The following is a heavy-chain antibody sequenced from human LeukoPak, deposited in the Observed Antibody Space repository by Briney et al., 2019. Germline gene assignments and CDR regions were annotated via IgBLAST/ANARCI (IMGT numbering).Heavy chain of an antibody. Sequence: PSETLSLTCTVSGGSISSYYWTWIRQPPGKGLEWIGYIYDSGSTNYNPSLKSRVTISVDTSKNQFSLKVSSVTAADTAVYYCAREKYSPGAVDYWGQGPLVTVSS. J-gene: IGHJ4*02. CDR2: IYDSGST. V-gene: IGHV4-59*08. CDR1: GGSISSYY. CDR3: AREKYSPGAVDY. D-gene: IGHD6-6*01.